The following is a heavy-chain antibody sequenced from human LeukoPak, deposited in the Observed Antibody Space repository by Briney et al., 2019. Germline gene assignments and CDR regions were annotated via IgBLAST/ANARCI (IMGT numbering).Heavy chain of an antibody. V-gene: IGHV1-8*01. Sequence: ASVKVSCKASGYTFTSYDINWVRQATGQGLEWMGWMNPNSGNTGYAQKFQGRVTMPRNTSISTAYMELSSLKAEDTAVYYCARGQWEEYYYYMDVWGKGTTVTVSS. CDR3: ARGQWEEYYYYMDV. D-gene: IGHD1-26*01. CDR1: GYTFTSYD. J-gene: IGHJ6*03. CDR2: MNPNSGNT.